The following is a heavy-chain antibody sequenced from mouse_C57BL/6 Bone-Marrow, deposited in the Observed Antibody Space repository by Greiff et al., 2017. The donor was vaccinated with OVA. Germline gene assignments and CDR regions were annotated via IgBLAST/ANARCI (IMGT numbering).Heavy chain of an antibody. D-gene: IGHD2-1*01. CDR1: GYTFTDYY. CDR3: ARMKGFYYGNYRDYFDY. CDR2: INPNNGGT. J-gene: IGHJ2*01. Sequence: EVQLQQSGPELVKPGASVKISCKASGYTFTDYYMNWVKQSHGKSLEWIGDINPNNGGTSYNQKFKGKATLTVDKSSSTAYMELRSLTSEDSAVYYCARMKGFYYGNYRDYFDYWGQGTTLTVSS. V-gene: IGHV1-26*01.